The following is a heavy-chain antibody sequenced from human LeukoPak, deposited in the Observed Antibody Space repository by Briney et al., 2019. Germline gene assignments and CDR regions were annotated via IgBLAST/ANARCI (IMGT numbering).Heavy chain of an antibody. CDR3: TRGGSSWYPNWFDP. J-gene: IGHJ5*02. D-gene: IGHD6-13*01. CDR1: GFTFGDYA. V-gene: IGHV3-49*04. Sequence: GGSQRLSCTASGFTFGDYAMSWVRQAPGKGLEWVGFIRSKAYGGTTEYAASVKGRFTISRDDSKSIAYLQMNSLKTEDTAVYYCTRGGSSWYPNWFDPWGQGTLVTVSS. CDR2: IRSKAYGGTT.